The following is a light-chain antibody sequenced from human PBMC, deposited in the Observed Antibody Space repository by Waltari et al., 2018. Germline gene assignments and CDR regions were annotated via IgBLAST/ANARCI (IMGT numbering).Light chain of an antibody. CDR2: DSS. V-gene: IGKV1-39*01. CDR3: QQSYSAPFT. J-gene: IGKJ5*01. Sequence: DIQMTQSPSSLSTSVGDRVTITCRASRGIDAYLNWYQQQPGKAPKLLIYDSSTLQRGVPTRFSGGGIGTDFTLTISDLQPYDFATYFCQQSYSAPFTFGRGTRLE. CDR1: RGIDAY.